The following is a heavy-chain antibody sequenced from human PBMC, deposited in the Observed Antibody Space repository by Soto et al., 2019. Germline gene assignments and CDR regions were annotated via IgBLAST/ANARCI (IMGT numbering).Heavy chain of an antibody. V-gene: IGHV3-9*01. CDR2: ISWNSGSI. Sequence: PGGSLRLSCAASGFTFDDYAMHWVRQAPGKGLEWVSGISWNSGSIGYADSVKGRFTISRDNAKNSLYLQMNSLRAEDTALYYCAKGQADIVVVVAAQPTVPGMDVWGQGTTVTVSS. D-gene: IGHD2-15*01. CDR3: AKGQADIVVVVAAQPTVPGMDV. CDR1: GFTFDDYA. J-gene: IGHJ6*02.